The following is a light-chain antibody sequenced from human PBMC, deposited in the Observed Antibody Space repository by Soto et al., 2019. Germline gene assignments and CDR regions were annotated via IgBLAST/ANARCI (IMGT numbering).Light chain of an antibody. CDR3: AAWDDSLNGVV. Sequence: QSVLTQPPSASGTPGQRVTISCSGSNSNIGSNTLNWYQQLPGTAPKLLIYSNNQRPSGVPDRFSGSKSGTSASLAISGLQSEDEADYYCAAWDDSLNGVVFGGGTKLTVL. CDR1: NSNIGSNT. J-gene: IGLJ2*01. V-gene: IGLV1-44*01. CDR2: SNN.